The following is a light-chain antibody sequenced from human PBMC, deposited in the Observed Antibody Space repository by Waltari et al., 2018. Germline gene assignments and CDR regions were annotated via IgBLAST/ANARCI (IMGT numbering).Light chain of an antibody. CDR3: QQYGSSPRT. V-gene: IGKV3-20*01. J-gene: IGKJ1*01. CDR1: QSVSSSY. Sequence: EIVLTQSPGTLSLSPGERATLSCRASQSVSSSYLAWYQQKPGQAPSLLIYGASSRATGIPYRFSGSGSVTDFTLTISRLEPEDFAVYYCQQYGSSPRTFGQGTKVEIK. CDR2: GAS.